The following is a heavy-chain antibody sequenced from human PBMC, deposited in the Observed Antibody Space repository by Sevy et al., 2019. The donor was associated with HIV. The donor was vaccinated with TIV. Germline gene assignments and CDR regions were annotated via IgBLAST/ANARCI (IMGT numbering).Heavy chain of an antibody. D-gene: IGHD3-3*01. CDR2: ISSSSSYI. CDR1: GFTFSDYY. V-gene: IGHV3-11*06. J-gene: IGHJ4*02. Sequence: GGSLRLSCAASGFTFSDYYMSWIRQAPGKGLEWVSSISSSSSYIYYADSVKGRFTISRDNAKNSLYLQMNSLRAEDTAVYYCARDRESTIFGVVIHPLDYWGQGTLVTVSS. CDR3: ARDRESTIFGVVIHPLDY.